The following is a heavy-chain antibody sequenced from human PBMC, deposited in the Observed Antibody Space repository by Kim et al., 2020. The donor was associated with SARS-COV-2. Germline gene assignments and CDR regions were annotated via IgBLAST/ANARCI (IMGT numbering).Heavy chain of an antibody. V-gene: IGHV3-9*01. Sequence: SVKGRFTISRDNAKNSLYLQMNSLRAEDTALYYCAKDRPNRGYSYGYFDYWGQGTLVTVSS. J-gene: IGHJ4*02. D-gene: IGHD5-18*01. CDR3: AKDRPNRGYSYGYFDY.